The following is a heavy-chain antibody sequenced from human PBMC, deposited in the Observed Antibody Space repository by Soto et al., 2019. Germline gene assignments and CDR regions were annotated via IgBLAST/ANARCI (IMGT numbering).Heavy chain of an antibody. CDR1: GFTFSDYY. V-gene: IGHV3-11*01. Sequence: GGSLRLSCAASGFTFSDYYMSWIRQAPGKGLEWVSYISSSGSTIYYADSVKGRFTISRDNAKNSLYLQMNSLRAEDTAVYYCARDSGYANALFYAFDIWGQGTMVTVSS. CDR3: ARDSGYANALFYAFDI. J-gene: IGHJ3*02. D-gene: IGHD5-12*01. CDR2: ISSSGSTI.